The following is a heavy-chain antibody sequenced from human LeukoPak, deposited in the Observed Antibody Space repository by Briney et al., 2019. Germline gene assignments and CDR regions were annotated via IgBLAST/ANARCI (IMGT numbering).Heavy chain of an antibody. D-gene: IGHD1-1*01. CDR2: ISSSSSYI. CDR1: GFTFSSYS. Sequence: GGSLRLSCAASGFTFSSYSMNWVRQAPGKGLEWVSSISSSSSYIYYADSVKGRFAISRDNAKNSLYLQMNSLRAEDTAVYYCARGQGWNPEAVTNAFDIWGQGTMVTVSS. CDR3: ARGQGWNPEAVTNAFDI. V-gene: IGHV3-21*01. J-gene: IGHJ3*02.